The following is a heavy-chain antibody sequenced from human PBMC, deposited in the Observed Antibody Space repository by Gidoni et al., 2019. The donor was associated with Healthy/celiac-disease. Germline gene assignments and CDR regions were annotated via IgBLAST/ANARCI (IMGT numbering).Heavy chain of an antibody. V-gene: IGHV3-30-3*01. CDR2: ISYDGSNK. D-gene: IGHD3-10*01. CDR3: ARGPGGLLWFGESVIGPFDY. J-gene: IGHJ4*02. CDR1: GFTFSSYA. Sequence: QVQLVESGGGVVQPGRSLSLSCAASGFTFSSYAMHWVRQAPGKGLEWVAVISYDGSNKYYADSVKGRFTISRDNSKNTLYLQMNSLRAEDTAVYYCARGPGGLLWFGESVIGPFDYWGQGTLVTVSS.